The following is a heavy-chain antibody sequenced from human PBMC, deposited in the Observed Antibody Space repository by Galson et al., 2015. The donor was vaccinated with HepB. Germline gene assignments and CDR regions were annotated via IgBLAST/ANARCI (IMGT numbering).Heavy chain of an antibody. CDR3: VRIDYSLDV. CDR1: GFTFSGHD. J-gene: IGHJ6*02. CDR2: ISSSGTTI. Sequence: SLRLSCAASGFTFSGHDMNWVRLAPGKGLEWASYISSSGTTIYYADSVKGRFTVSRDNAKNSLYLQMNSLRDDDVSVYYCVRIDYSLDVWGPVTTVTASS. D-gene: IGHD4-11*01. V-gene: IGHV3-48*02.